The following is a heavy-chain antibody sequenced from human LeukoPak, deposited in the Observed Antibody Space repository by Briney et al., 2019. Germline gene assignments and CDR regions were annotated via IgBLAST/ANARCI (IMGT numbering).Heavy chain of an antibody. CDR2: ISGSGGST. V-gene: IGHV3-23*01. CDR1: GFTFSSYA. D-gene: IGHD2-2*03. Sequence: GGSLRLSCAASGFTFSSYAMSWVRQAPGKGLEWVSAISGSGGSTYYADSVKGRFTISRDNSKNTLYLQMNSLRAEDTAVYYCAKDFGYCSSTSCYWWDYWGQGTLVTVSS. J-gene: IGHJ4*02. CDR3: AKDFGYCSSTSCYWWDY.